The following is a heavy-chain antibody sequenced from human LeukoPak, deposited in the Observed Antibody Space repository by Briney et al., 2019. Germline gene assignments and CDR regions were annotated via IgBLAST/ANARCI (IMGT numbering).Heavy chain of an antibody. D-gene: IGHD2-15*01. CDR1: GFTFSSYA. Sequence: GGSLRLSCAASGFTFSSYAMSWFRQAPGKGLEWVSAISGSGGSTYYADSVKGRFTISRDNSKNTLYLQMNSLRAEDTAVYYCAKGPAGCSGGSCYDAFDIWGQGTMVTVSS. CDR3: AKGPAGCSGGSCYDAFDI. V-gene: IGHV3-23*01. CDR2: ISGSGGST. J-gene: IGHJ3*02.